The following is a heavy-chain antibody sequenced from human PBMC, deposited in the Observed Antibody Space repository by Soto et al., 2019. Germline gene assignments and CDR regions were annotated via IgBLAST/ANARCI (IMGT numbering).Heavy chain of an antibody. D-gene: IGHD3-3*01. Sequence: SVKVSCKASGGTFSSYAISWVRQAPEQGLEWMGGIIPIFGTANYAQKFQGRVTITADESTSTAYMELSSLRSEDTAVYYCSKGVWSGYYTDYYYGMDVWGQGTTVTVSS. CDR2: IIPIFGTA. CDR3: SKGVWSGYYTDYYYGMDV. J-gene: IGHJ6*02. CDR1: GGTFSSYA. V-gene: IGHV1-69*13.